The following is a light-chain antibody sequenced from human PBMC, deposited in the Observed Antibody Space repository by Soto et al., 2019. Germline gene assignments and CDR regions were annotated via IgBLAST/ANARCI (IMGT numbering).Light chain of an antibody. J-gene: IGLJ1*01. CDR2: DVS. CDR3: GSYSSSSTLYV. Sequence: QAVLTQPASESGSPGQSITISCTGTSSDVGGSNYVSWYQQHPGKAPKLMIYDVSNRPSGVSNRFSGSKSGNTASLTISGLQAEDEADYYCGSYSSSSTLYVFGTGTKLTVL. CDR1: SSDVGGSNY. V-gene: IGLV2-14*03.